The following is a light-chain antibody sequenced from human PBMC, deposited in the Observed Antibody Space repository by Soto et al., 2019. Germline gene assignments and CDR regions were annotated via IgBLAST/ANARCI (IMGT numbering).Light chain of an antibody. Sequence: DIQMTQSPSSLSASVGDRVIITCRASQRISSYLNWYQQTPGKAPRLLIYAASSLQSGVPSRVSGSGSGTDFNLTINTLQPEDFATYFCQQSYSAPLTLGGGTKGDFK. CDR3: QQSYSAPLT. J-gene: IGKJ4*01. V-gene: IGKV1-39*01. CDR2: AAS. CDR1: QRISSY.